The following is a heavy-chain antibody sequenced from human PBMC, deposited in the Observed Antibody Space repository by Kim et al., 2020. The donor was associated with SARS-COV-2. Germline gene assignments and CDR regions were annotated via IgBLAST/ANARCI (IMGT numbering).Heavy chain of an antibody. CDR2: ISNTGTTV. J-gene: IGHJ4*02. V-gene: IGHV3-48*03. D-gene: IGHD3-16*01. Sequence: GGSLRLSCAASGFTFSSYDMNWVRQAPGKGLEWVSYISNTGTTVYYAGSVKGRFTISRDNAKNSLYLQMNSLRAEDAAVYYCARDWALDSWGQGTLVTVSS. CDR3: ARDWALDS. CDR1: GFTFSSYD.